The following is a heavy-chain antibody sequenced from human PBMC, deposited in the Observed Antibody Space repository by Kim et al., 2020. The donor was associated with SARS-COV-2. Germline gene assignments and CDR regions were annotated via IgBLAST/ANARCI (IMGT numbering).Heavy chain of an antibody. CDR1: GFTFSNYA. CDR2: IRASGGST. J-gene: IGHJ4*02. CDR3: AKGFSTWYHDY. V-gene: IGHV3-23*01. D-gene: IGHD6-13*01. Sequence: GGSLRLSCAASGFTFSNYAMNWVRQAPGKGLEWVSGIRASGGSTYYADSMKGRFTISRDNSKNTLYLQMNNLRAEDTAVYYCAKGFSTWYHDYWGEGTLVTDSS.